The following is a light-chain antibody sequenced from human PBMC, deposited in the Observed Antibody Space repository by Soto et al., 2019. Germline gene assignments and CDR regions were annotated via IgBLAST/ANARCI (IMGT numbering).Light chain of an antibody. J-gene: IGLJ1*01. CDR2: EVS. V-gene: IGLV2-14*01. CDR3: SSYTSGSLRV. CDR1: SSDVGGYNY. Sequence: QSALTQPASVSGSPGQSITISCTGTSSDVGGYNYVSWYQHHPGKATKLLIYEVSYRPSGVSDRFSGSKSANTASLTISGLQAEDEADYYCSSYTSGSLRVFGTGTKVTVL.